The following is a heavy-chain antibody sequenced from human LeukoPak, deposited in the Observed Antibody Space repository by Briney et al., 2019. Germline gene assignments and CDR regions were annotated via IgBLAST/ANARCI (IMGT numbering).Heavy chain of an antibody. Sequence: GGSLRLSCAASGFTFSSYWMSWVRQAPGKGLEWVAFIRYDGSNKYYADSVKGRFTISRDNSKNTLYLQMNSLRAEDTAVYYCARETYYDILTGSDFDYWGQGTLVTVSS. CDR1: GFTFSSYW. D-gene: IGHD3-9*01. CDR3: ARETYYDILTGSDFDY. V-gene: IGHV3-30*02. J-gene: IGHJ4*02. CDR2: IRYDGSNK.